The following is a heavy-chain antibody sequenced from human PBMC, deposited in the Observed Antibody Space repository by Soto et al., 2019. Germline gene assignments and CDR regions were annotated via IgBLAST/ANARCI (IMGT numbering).Heavy chain of an antibody. CDR3: ARHIVVTGTRGFDY. CDR2: VVNWGTT. V-gene: IGHV4-4*02. J-gene: IGHJ4*02. Sequence: QVQLQESGPGLVKPSGTVSLTCAVSGASISDNTWWSCVRQPPGKGLEWIGEVVNWGTTNYNPSLRSRVTISMDKSKNQISLTLSSVTAADSALYYLARHIVVTGTRGFDYWGQGTLVTVSS. D-gene: IGHD2-21*02. CDR1: GASISDNTW.